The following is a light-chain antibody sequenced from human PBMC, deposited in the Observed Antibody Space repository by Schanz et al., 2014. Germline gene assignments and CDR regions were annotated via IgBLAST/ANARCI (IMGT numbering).Light chain of an antibody. CDR2: FNN. Sequence: QSVLTQPPSVSGTPGQRVTISCSGSSSNIGTNPVNWYQHLPGTAPKLLIYFNNQRPSGVPDRFSGSKSGTSASLAISGLRSEDEADYYCAAWDDSLSGHGVFGGGTKVTVL. V-gene: IGLV1-47*02. J-gene: IGLJ3*02. CDR1: SSNIGTNP. CDR3: AAWDDSLSGHGV.